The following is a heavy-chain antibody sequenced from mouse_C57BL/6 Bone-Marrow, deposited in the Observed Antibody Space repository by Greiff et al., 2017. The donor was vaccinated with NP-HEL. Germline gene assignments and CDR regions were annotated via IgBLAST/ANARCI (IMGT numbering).Heavy chain of an antibody. D-gene: IGHD1-1*01. V-gene: IGHV1-81*01. CDR2: IYPRSGNT. Sequence: VKVVESGAELARPGASVKLSCKASGYTFTSYGISWVKQRTGQGLEWIGEIYPRSGNTYYNEKFKGKATLTADKSSSTAYMELRSLTSEDSAVYFCARGYGSSHYFDYWGQGTTLTVSS. CDR1: GYTFTSYG. CDR3: ARGYGSSHYFDY. J-gene: IGHJ2*01.